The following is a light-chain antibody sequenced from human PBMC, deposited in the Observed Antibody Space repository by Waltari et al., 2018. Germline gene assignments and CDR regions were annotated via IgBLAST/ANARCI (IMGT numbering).Light chain of an antibody. CDR2: DSS. CDR1: QVLRSS. CDR3: QHFYTYTIT. V-gene: IGKV1-13*02. J-gene: IGKJ5*01. Sequence: IQLTQSPSSLSASVGDRVTISCRANQVLRSSRTWYKPKPGNPPNLLSYDSSTLLQSGVPPRFSGSVSGTEFTLTISDLQPEDFATYYCQHFYTYTITFGHGTRLE.